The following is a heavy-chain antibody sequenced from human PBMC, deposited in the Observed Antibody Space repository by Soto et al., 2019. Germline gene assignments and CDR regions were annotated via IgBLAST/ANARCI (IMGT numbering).Heavy chain of an antibody. CDR1: GYRFSDYW. CDR2: IDPSDSFT. V-gene: IGHV5-10-1*04. CDR3: ANLGFTCRSVDVFDI. Sequence: PGESLKISCQGSGYRFSDYWIHWVRQVPGKGLEWMGKIDPSDSFTTYSPSLQGRVAISVDKSINTAFLRWTGLKSSDTAMYYCANLGFTCRSVDVFDIWGQGTLVTVSS. D-gene: IGHD3-16*01. J-gene: IGHJ4*03.